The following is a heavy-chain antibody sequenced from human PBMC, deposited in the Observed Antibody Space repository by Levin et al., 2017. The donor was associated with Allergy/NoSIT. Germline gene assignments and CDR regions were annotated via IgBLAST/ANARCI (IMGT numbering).Heavy chain of an antibody. CDR2: ISAYNGNT. J-gene: IGHJ6*02. CDR3: ARDEVVPAAIVRPAPSFDG. D-gene: IGHD2-2*02. CDR1: GYTFTSYG. Sequence: WASVKVSCKASGYTFTSYGISWVRQAPGQGLEWMGWISAYNGNTNYAQKLQGRVTMTTDTSTSTAYMELRSLRSDDTAVYYCARDEVVPAAIVRPAPSFDGWGQGTTVTVSS. V-gene: IGHV1-18*01.